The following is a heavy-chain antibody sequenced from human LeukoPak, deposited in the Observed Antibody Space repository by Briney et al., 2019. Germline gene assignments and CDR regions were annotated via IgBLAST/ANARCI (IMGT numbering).Heavy chain of an antibody. CDR1: GFTFGKYW. D-gene: IGHD1-14*01. CDR2: IKLDGSEK. CDR3: ARHTYGNFDY. V-gene: IGHV3-7*03. J-gene: IGHJ4*02. Sequence: GGSLRLSCVASGFTFGKYWMSWVRQAPGKGLEWVANIKLDGSEKNYVDSVKGRFTISRDNTKNSLYLQMNSLRVEDTAVYYCARHTYGNFDYWDQGTLVTVSS.